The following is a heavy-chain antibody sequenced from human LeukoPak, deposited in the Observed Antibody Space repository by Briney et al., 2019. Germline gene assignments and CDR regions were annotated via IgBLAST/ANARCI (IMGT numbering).Heavy chain of an antibody. J-gene: IGHJ4*02. D-gene: IGHD3-10*01. CDR2: ISGSGGST. CDR1: GFTFSSYA. CDR3: ARDFGSGSYYSNPKYYFDY. Sequence: GGSLRLSCAASGFTFSSYAMSWVRQAPGKGLEWVSAISGSGGSTYYADSVKGRFTISRDNAKNSLYLQMNSLRAEDTAVYYCARDFGSGSYYSNPKYYFDYWGQGTLVTVSS. V-gene: IGHV3-23*01.